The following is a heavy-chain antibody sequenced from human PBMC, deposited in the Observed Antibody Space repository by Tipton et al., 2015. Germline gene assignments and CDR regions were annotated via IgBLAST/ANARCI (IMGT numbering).Heavy chain of an antibody. D-gene: IGHD5-24*01. CDR2: IYYSGST. CDR1: GGSVSSSSYY. J-gene: IGHJ6*02. Sequence: TLSLTCTVSGGSVSSSSYYWGWIRQSPGKGLEWIGSIYYSGSTYHNPSLKSRVSISLDTSKNQFSLTLNSVTAADTAVYYCARDLEHGMDVWGQGTTVTVSS. V-gene: IGHV4-39*07. CDR3: ARDLEHGMDV.